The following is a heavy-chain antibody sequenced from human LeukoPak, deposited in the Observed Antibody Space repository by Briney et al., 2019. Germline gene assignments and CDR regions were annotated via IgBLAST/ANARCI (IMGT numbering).Heavy chain of an antibody. D-gene: IGHD6-19*01. Sequence: SETLSLTCAVYGGSFSGYYWSWIRQPPGKWQEWIGEINHSGSTNYNPSLKSRVTISVDTSKNQFSLKLSSVTAADTAVYYCAREENIAVAGIDIWGQGTMVTVSS. CDR3: AREENIAVAGIDI. V-gene: IGHV4-34*01. CDR2: INHSGST. CDR1: GGSFSGYY. J-gene: IGHJ3*02.